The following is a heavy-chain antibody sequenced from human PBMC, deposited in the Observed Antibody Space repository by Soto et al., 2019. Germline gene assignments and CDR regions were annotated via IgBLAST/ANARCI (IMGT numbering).Heavy chain of an antibody. V-gene: IGHV1-18*01. CDR1: GYTFTSYG. D-gene: IGHD2-2*01. CDR3: ARVRGDIVVVPAATPYYYYGMDV. Sequence: QVQLVQSGAEVKKPGASVKVSCKASGYTFTSYGISWVRQAPGQGLEWMGWISAYNGNTNYAQKLQGRVTMTTDTSTSTDYMGLRSLRSDDTAVYYCARVRGDIVVVPAATPYYYYGMDVWGQGTTVTVSS. CDR2: ISAYNGNT. J-gene: IGHJ6*02.